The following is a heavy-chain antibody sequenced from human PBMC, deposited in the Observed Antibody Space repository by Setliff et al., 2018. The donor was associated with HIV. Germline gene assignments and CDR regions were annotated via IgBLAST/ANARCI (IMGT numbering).Heavy chain of an antibody. V-gene: IGHV1-2*02. D-gene: IGHD2-8*01. CDR1: GYTFTDYF. CDR2: ISPDNANT. Sequence: ASVKVSCKSSGYTFTDYFMHWVRQAPGQGLEWMGWISPDNANTRISQKFRGSVTMTRDRSINNAYMEFTGLTSDDTAVYYCASQISNSFDYWGQGTLVTVSS. J-gene: IGHJ4*02. CDR3: ASQISNSFDY.